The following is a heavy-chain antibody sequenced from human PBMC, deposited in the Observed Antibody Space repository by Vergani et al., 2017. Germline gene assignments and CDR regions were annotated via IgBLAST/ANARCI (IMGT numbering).Heavy chain of an antibody. CDR2: TWYDGNNK. Sequence: QVQLVESGGGVVQPGRSLRLSCAASGFTFNQYGMHWVRQAPGKGLEWVAVTWYDGNNKQYADSVKGRFTISRDNSKSTMYLQMNSLRDEDTAVYYCAKAEYGSGTYPAWALDSWGQGALVTVSS. J-gene: IGHJ4*02. D-gene: IGHD3-10*01. V-gene: IGHV3-33*06. CDR3: AKAEYGSGTYPAWALDS. CDR1: GFTFNQYG.